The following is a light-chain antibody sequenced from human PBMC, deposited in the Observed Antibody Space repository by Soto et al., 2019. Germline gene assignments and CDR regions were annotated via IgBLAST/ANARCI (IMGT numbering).Light chain of an antibody. CDR1: QDVNSH. Sequence: DIPLTQSPTFLSAAVGDTITITCRASQDVNSHLAWYQQTPGRAPKLLISYVSTLQSGVPSRFSGSGSRTDFTLSISSLQPEAFATYYCQEIDCYSPTFGQPTRLEI. J-gene: IGKJ5*01. CDR3: QEIDCYSPT. CDR2: YVS. V-gene: IGKV1-9*01.